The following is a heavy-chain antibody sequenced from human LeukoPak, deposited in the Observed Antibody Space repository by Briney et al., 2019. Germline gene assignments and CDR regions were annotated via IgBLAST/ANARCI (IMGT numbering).Heavy chain of an antibody. CDR1: GGSISTSSYY. CDR2: IFYSGST. Sequence: PSETLSLTCTVSGGSISTSSYYWGWVRQPPGKGLEWIGNIFYSGSTYYSPSLKSRVTISLDTSKNQFSLKLSSVTAADTAVYYCARGKEVITMLRGLKPGYYFDYWGQGTLVTVSS. V-gene: IGHV4-39*07. J-gene: IGHJ4*02. D-gene: IGHD3-10*01. CDR3: ARGKEVITMLRGLKPGYYFDY.